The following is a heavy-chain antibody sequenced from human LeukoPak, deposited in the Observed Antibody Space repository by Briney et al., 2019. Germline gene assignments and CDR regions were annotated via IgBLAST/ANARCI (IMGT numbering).Heavy chain of an antibody. J-gene: IGHJ6*02. CDR2: INNSGGRI. Sequence: GGSLRLSCAASGFTFTSYAMSWVRQAPGKGLEWVSSINNSGGRIYYADSVKGRFTISRDNSQSTLYMQMNSLRAEDTAVYYCAKVGYSSSWYIFYYYGMDVWGQGTTVTVSS. V-gene: IGHV3-23*01. CDR1: GFTFTSYA. D-gene: IGHD6-13*01. CDR3: AKVGYSSSWYIFYYYGMDV.